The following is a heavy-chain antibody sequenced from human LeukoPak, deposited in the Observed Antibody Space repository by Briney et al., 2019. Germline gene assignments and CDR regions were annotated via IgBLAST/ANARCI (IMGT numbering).Heavy chain of an antibody. CDR2: IYYSGST. J-gene: IGHJ4*02. D-gene: IGHD7-27*01. CDR1: GGSISSYY. CDR3: ARDGDLGHFDY. Sequence: ASETLSLTCTVSGGSISSYYWSWIRQPPGKGLEWIGYIYYSGSTNYNPSFKSRVTISVDTSKNQFSLKLSSVTAADTAVYYCARDGDLGHFDYWGQGTLVTVSS. V-gene: IGHV4-59*01.